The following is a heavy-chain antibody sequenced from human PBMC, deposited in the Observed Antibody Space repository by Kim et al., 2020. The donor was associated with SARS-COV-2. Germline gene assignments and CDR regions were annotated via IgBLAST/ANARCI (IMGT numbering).Heavy chain of an antibody. Sequence: SETLSLTCTVSGGSISSSSYYWGWIRQPPGKGLEWIGSIYYSGSTYYNPSLKSRVTISVDTSKNQFSLKLSSVTAADTAVYYCAREAGITMVRGGLYYFDYWGQGTLVTVSS. J-gene: IGHJ4*02. CDR1: GGSISSSSYY. D-gene: IGHD3-10*01. V-gene: IGHV4-39*07. CDR2: IYYSGST. CDR3: AREAGITMVRGGLYYFDY.